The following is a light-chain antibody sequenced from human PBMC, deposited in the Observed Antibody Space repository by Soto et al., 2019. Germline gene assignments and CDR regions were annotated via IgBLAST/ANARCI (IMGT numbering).Light chain of an antibody. V-gene: IGLV2-23*01. CDR1: SSDVGTYNL. Sequence: QSVLTQPASVSGSPGQSITISCTGTSSDVGTYNLVSWYQHHPGKAPKLMIYEGSKRPSGVSNRFSGSKSGNTASLTISGLQAEDEADYYCCSYAGSSTYVFGPGTKLTVL. CDR3: CSYAGSSTYV. CDR2: EGS. J-gene: IGLJ1*01.